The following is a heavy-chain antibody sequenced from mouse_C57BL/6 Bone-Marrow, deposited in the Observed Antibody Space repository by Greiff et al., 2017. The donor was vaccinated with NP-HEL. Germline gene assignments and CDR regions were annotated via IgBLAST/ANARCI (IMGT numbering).Heavy chain of an antibody. CDR3: ARGAY. CDR2: IYPGDGDT. Sequence: QVQLQQSGAELVKPGASVKISCKASGYEFSNYWMNWVKQRPGKGLEWIGQIYPGDGDTNSNGQFKDKATLTADKSSSTAYLQHSRLTSEDTAVYFCARGAYWGQGTRVTVSA. V-gene: IGHV1-80*01. J-gene: IGHJ3*01. CDR1: GYEFSNYW.